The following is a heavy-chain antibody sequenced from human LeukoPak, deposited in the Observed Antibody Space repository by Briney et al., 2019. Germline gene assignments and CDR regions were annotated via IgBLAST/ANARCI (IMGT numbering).Heavy chain of an antibody. D-gene: IGHD5-12*01. V-gene: IGHV4-59*01. CDR2: IYYGGST. CDR3: ARGYSGYAQVDY. CDR1: GGSISSYY. J-gene: IGHJ4*02. Sequence: SETLSLTCTVSGGSISSYYWSWIRQPPGKGLEWIGYIYYGGSTNYNPSLKSRVTISVDTSKNQFSLKLSSVTAADAAVYYCARGYSGYAQVDYWGQGTLVTVSS.